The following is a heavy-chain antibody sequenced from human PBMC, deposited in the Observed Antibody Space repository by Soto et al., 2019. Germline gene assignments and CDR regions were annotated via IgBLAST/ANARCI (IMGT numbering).Heavy chain of an antibody. V-gene: IGHV3-15*01. J-gene: IGHJ4*02. CDR1: GFTLSNAW. CDR2: IKSKTDGGTT. Sequence: EVQLVESGGGLVKPGGSLRLSCAASGFTLSNAWMSWVRQAPGKGLEWVGRIKSKTDGGTTDYAAPVKGRFTISRDNSKNTLYLQMNRLKNEDTAVYYCTTERANYHDSSGFPHDYYFDYRGQGTLVTVSS. CDR3: TTERANYHDSSGFPHDYYFDY. D-gene: IGHD3-22*01.